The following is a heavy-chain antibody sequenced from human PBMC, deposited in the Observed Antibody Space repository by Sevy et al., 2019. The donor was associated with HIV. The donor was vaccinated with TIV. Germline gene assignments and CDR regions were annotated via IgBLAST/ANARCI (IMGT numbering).Heavy chain of an antibody. CDR2: TITISGTT. D-gene: IGHD2-21*02. V-gene: IGHV1-69*13. CDR1: GGSFRDYV. Sequence: ASVQVSCKASGGSFRDYVITWVRQAPGQGLEWMAGTITISGTTNSAQKFQGRVTITAYESTSTASMETSRLRSEDTAVYYWAITVSCGGDCYFFDPWGQGTLVTVSS. CDR3: AITVSCGGDCYFFDP. J-gene: IGHJ5*02.